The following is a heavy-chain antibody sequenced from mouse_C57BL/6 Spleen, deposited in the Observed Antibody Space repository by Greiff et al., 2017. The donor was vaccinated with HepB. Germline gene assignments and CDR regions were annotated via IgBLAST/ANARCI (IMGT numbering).Heavy chain of an antibody. J-gene: IGHJ2*01. D-gene: IGHD2-4*01. Sequence: EVMLVESGGGLVKPGGSLKLSCAASGFTFSSYAMSWVRQTPEKRLEWVATISDGGSYTYSPDNVKGRFTISRDNATNNLYLQMSHRKAEDTAMYYCGRERYDYEVFDYWGQGTTLTVSS. CDR1: GFTFSSYA. V-gene: IGHV5-4*01. CDR3: GRERYDYEVFDY. CDR2: ISDGGSYT.